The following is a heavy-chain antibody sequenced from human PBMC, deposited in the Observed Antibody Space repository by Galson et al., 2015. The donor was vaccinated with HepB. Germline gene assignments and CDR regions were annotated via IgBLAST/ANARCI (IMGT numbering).Heavy chain of an antibody. CDR1: GSTLTELS. Sequence: SVKVSCKVSGSTLTELSMHWVRQAPGKGLEWMGGFGPEDGETIYAQKFQGRVTMTEDTSTDTAYMELSSLRSEDTAVYYCATVGGDYRSIIDYWGQGTLVTVSS. V-gene: IGHV1-24*01. CDR3: ATVGGDYRSIIDY. CDR2: FGPEDGET. D-gene: IGHD5-12*01. J-gene: IGHJ4*02.